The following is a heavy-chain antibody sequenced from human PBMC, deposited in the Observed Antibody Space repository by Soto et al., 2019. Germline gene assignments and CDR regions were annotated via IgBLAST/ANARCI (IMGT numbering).Heavy chain of an antibody. CDR3: ARQEYVTTWYLKY. Sequence: GGSLRLSCAASGFTFSAYAMSWVRQAPGKGLEWVSVISGSGGATYYADSVKGRFTISRDNSKNTLYLQMNSLRAEDTAVYYCARQEYVTTWYLKYWGQGTLVTVSS. J-gene: IGHJ4*02. D-gene: IGHD6-13*01. V-gene: IGHV3-23*01. CDR1: GFTFSAYA. CDR2: ISGSGGAT.